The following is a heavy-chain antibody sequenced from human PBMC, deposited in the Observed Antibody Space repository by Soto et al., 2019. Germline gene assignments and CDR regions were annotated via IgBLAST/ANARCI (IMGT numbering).Heavy chain of an antibody. V-gene: IGHV3-30*18. Sequence: QVQLVESGGGVVQPGRSLRLSCAASGFTFSSFAMHWVRQTPGKGLQWVALISFDGSNKLYAGSVKGRFTISRDNSKNTLYLQMNSLRGEDTAIYYCAKALATGDYNWFDPWGQGTLVTVSS. J-gene: IGHJ5*02. CDR1: GFTFSSFA. CDR3: AKALATGDYNWFDP. D-gene: IGHD4-17*01. CDR2: ISFDGSNK.